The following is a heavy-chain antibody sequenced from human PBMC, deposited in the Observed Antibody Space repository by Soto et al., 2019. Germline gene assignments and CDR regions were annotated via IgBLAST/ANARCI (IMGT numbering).Heavy chain of an antibody. J-gene: IGHJ6*02. CDR3: ARLRPIAARPRSYYYYYGMDV. V-gene: IGHV4-34*01. CDR1: GGSFSGYY. Sequence: SETLSLTCAVYGGSFSGYYWRWIRQPPGKGLEWIGEINHSGSTNYNPSLKSRVTISVDTSKNQFTLKLSSVTAADTAVYYCARLRPIAARPRSYYYYYGMDVWGHGTTVTVSS. CDR2: INHSGST. D-gene: IGHD6-6*01.